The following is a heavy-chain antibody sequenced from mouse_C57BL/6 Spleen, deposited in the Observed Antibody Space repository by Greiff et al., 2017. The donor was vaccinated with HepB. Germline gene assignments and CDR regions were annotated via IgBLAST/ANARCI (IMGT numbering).Heavy chain of an antibody. CDR2: ISSGSSTI. CDR1: GFTFSDYG. Sequence: EVHLVESGGGLVKPGGSLKLSCEASGFTFSDYGMHWVRQAPEKGLEWVAYISSGSSTIYYADTVKGRFTLSRDNAKNTLFLQMTSLRSEDTAMYYCAKKRNLYYYAMDYWGQGTSVTVSS. J-gene: IGHJ4*01. V-gene: IGHV5-17*01. D-gene: IGHD2-1*01. CDR3: AKKRNLYYYAMDY.